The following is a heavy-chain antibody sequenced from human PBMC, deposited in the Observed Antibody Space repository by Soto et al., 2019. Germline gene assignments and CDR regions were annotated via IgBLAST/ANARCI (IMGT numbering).Heavy chain of an antibody. CDR2: ISGSVGST. CDR1: GFIFSDHG. D-gene: IGHD6-6*01. J-gene: IGHJ4*02. CDR3: AKDRTIASRNFDA. V-gene: IGHV3-23*01. Sequence: RLSFAASGFIFSDHGMSWFRQAPGKGLEWVAAISGSVGSTYYADSVRGRFTISRDNSNDTLYLQMNSLRDEDTAVYYCAKDRTIASRNFDAWGQGALVTVSS.